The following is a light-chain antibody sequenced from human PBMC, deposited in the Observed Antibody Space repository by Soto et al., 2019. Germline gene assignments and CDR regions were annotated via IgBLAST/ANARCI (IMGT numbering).Light chain of an antibody. CDR2: GAS. CDR3: QQYGSSPLT. V-gene: IGKV3-20*01. J-gene: IGKJ4*01. Sequence: EIVLTQSPGTLSLSPGERATLSCRASQSVSSSYLGWYQQKPGQAPRLLISGASSRATGIPHRFSGSGSGTDFTLTISRLEPEDFAVYYCQQYGSSPLTFGGGTKVEIK. CDR1: QSVSSSY.